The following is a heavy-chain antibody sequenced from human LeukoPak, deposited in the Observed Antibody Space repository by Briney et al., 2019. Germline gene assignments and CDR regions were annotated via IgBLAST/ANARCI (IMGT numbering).Heavy chain of an antibody. CDR2: SGNT. CDR1: GASISSGAYH. D-gene: IGHD3-10*01. Sequence: SETLSLTCTVSGASISSGAYHWSWIRQPPGKGLEWIGYSGNTDCNPSLNSRVTISVDTSKNQLSLRLSSVTTADTAVYFCATYYAGRGGSGYWGQGTLVTVSS. V-gene: IGHV4-30-4*01. CDR3: ATYYAGRGGSGY. J-gene: IGHJ4*02.